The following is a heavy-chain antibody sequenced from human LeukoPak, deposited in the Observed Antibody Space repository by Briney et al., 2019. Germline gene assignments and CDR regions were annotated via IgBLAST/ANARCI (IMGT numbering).Heavy chain of an antibody. D-gene: IGHD3-22*01. J-gene: IGHJ3*02. CDR2: IYYSGST. CDR1: GGSISSSSYY. V-gene: IGHV4-61*05. Sequence: SETPSLTCTVSGGSISSSSYYWGWIRQPPGKGLEWIGYIYYSGSTNYNPSLKSRVTISVDTSKNQFSLKLSSVTAADTAVYYCARMYYYDSSGYSDAFDIWGQGTMVTVSS. CDR3: ARMYYYDSSGYSDAFDI.